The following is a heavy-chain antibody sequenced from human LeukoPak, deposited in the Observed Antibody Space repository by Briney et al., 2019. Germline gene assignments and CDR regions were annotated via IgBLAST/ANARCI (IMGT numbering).Heavy chain of an antibody. V-gene: IGHV3-66*01. D-gene: IGHD3-10*01. Sequence: PGGSLRLSCAASGFTVSSNYMGWVRQAPGKGLEWVSVIYSGGRTYYADSVKARFTISRDNSKNTLYLQMNSLRADDTAVYYCASGSFYGDYFDCWGQGTLVTVSS. CDR1: GFTVSSNY. CDR2: IYSGGRT. CDR3: ASGSFYGDYFDC. J-gene: IGHJ4*02.